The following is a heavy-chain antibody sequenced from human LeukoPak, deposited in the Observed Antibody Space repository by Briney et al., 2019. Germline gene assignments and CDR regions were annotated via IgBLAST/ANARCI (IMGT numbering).Heavy chain of an antibody. V-gene: IGHV3-48*02. J-gene: IGHJ6*02. CDR1: GFTFNSYS. D-gene: IGHD1-26*01. CDR3: ARDFGRGELVGATLYYYYYGMDV. Sequence: GGSLRLSCAASGFTFNSYSMNWVRQAPGKGLEWVSYISSSSTTIYYTDSVKGRFTISRDNAKNSLYLQMDSLRDEDTAVYYCARDFGRGELVGATLYYYYYGMDVWGQGTTVTVSS. CDR2: ISSSSTTI.